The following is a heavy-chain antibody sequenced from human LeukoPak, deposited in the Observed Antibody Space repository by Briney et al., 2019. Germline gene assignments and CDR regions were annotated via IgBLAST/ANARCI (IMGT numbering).Heavy chain of an antibody. CDR3: AREGYCSSIRCLDY. CDR2: IEPNSGGT. J-gene: IGHJ4*02. V-gene: IGHV1-2*02. D-gene: IGHD2-2*01. CDR1: EYTFTGYY. Sequence: ASVKVSCKASEYTFTGYYMHWVRQASGQGLEWMGWIEPNSGGTNYAQKFQGRVTMTRDTSISTAYMELSRLRSDDTAVYYCAREGYCSSIRCLDYWGQGTLVTVSS.